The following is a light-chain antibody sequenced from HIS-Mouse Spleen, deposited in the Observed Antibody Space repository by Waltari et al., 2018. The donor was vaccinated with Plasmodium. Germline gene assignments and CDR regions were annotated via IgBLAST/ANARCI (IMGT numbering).Light chain of an antibody. CDR3: QQYNSYSWT. CDR2: NAS. Sequence: DIQMTQSPSTLSPSVGDRVTITCRASQSISSWLAWYQQKPGKAPKLLIYNASSLESGVQSRFSGRVSGTEFTLTISSLQPDDFATYYCQQYNSYSWTFGQGTKVEIK. CDR1: QSISSW. J-gene: IGKJ1*01. V-gene: IGKV1-5*03.